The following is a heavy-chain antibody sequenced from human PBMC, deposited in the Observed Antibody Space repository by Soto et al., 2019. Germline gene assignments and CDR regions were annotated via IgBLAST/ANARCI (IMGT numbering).Heavy chain of an antibody. Sequence: EVQLVESGGGLVQPGGSLRLSCAASGFTVSSNYMSWVRQAPGKGLEWVSVIYSGGSAYYADSVKGRFTISRDNSKNTRYLQMNSLRGEDTAVYYCERHGDSYGGGYFDYWGQGTLVTVSS. D-gene: IGHD5-18*01. CDR1: GFTVSSNY. V-gene: IGHV3-66*04. CDR3: ERHGDSYGGGYFDY. CDR2: IYSGGSA. J-gene: IGHJ4*02.